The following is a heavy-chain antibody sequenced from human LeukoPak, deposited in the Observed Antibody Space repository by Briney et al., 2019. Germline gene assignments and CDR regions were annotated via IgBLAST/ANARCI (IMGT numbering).Heavy chain of an antibody. D-gene: IGHD3-10*01. J-gene: IGHJ6*03. CDR1: GFTFSSYA. CDR3: AGSYYYSYYSYYMDV. V-gene: IGHV4-59*01. CDR2: IYYSGST. Sequence: GSLRLSCAASGFTFSSYAMSWVRQAPGKGLEWIGYIYYSGSTNYNPSLKSRVTISVDTSKNQFSLKLSSVTAADTAVYYCAGSYYYSYYSYYMDVWGKGTTVTISS.